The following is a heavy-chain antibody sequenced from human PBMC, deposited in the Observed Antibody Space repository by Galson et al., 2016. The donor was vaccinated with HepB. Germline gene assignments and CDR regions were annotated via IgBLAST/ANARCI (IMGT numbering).Heavy chain of an antibody. CDR2: IYYSGST. J-gene: IGHJ4*02. CDR3: ARGVPNYYGSGSPFDY. CDR1: GGSISSGGYY. D-gene: IGHD3-10*01. V-gene: IGHV4-31*03. Sequence: TLSLTCTVSGGSISSGGYYWSWIRQHPGKGLEWIGYIYYSGSTYYNPSLKSRVTISVDMSKNQFSLKLSYVTAADTAVYYCARGVPNYYGSGSPFDYWGQGTLVTVSS.